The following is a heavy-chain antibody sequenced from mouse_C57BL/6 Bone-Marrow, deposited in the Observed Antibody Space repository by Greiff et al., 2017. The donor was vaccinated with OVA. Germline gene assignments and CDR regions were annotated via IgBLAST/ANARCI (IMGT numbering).Heavy chain of an antibody. CDR1: GYNFTSYD. CDR3: ANYYYDSSPFAY. J-gene: IGHJ3*01. V-gene: IGHV1-85*01. D-gene: IGHD1-1*01. Sequence: QVQLQQSGPELVKPGASVKLSCKASGYNFTSYDINWVKQRTGQGLEWIGWIYPRDGSTKYTEKFQGKATMTVDTSSSTAYMELRSLTSEDSAVYYCANYYYDSSPFAYCGQGTLITVSA. CDR2: IYPRDGST.